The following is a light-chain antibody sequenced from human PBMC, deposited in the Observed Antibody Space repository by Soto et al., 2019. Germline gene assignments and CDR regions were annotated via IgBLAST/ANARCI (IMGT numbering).Light chain of an antibody. V-gene: IGKV1-39*01. J-gene: IGKJ2*02. CDR1: QSISTF. Sequence: DIQMTQSPSSLSASVGDRVTITCRASQSISTFSNWYQQKPGKAPKLLIYAASSLKDGVQSRFSGSGSATDFTLTISSLQPEDFATYYCQQGFITPCTFGQGTKVQIK. CDR3: QQGFITPCT. CDR2: AAS.